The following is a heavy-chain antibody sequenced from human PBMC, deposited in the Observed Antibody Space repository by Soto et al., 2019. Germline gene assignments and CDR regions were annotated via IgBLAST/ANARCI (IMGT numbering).Heavy chain of an antibody. D-gene: IGHD3-22*01. CDR3: SHIAPATYYSYDLAL. Sequence: QVQLVQSGAEVKKPGASVTVSCKASGYTFTTYGVSWVRQAPGQGLEWLGWINGYNGNAKYAENLQGTVTMTTDTSTVTANIAMSSLTSDATPVYYCSHIAPATYYSYDLALWGQASTVTLS. V-gene: IGHV1-18*01. CDR1: GYTFTTYG. J-gene: IGHJ6*02. CDR2: INGYNGNA.